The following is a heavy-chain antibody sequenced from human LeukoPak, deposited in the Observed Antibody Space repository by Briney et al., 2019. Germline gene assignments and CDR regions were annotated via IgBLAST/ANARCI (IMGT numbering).Heavy chain of an antibody. D-gene: IGHD1-26*01. CDR1: GFTFSSYA. CDR3: AKTRGTNSPKPIDY. J-gene: IGHJ4*02. CDR2: ISGSGGST. V-gene: IGHV3-23*01. Sequence: GESLRLSCAASGFTFSSYALSWVRQAPGKGLEWDSAISGSGGSTYYADSVKGRFTISRDNSKNTLYLQMNSLRAEDTAVYYCAKTRGTNSPKPIDYWGQGTPVTVSS.